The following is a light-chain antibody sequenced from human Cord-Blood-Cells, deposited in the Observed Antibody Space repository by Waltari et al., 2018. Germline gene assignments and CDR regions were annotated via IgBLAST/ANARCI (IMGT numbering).Light chain of an antibody. J-gene: IGKJ2*01. Sequence: DIVMTQYPDSLAVSLGERATINCKSSQSVLYSSNNKNYLAWYQQKPGQPPKLLIYWASTRDSGVPDRFSGSGSGTDFTLTISSLQAEDVAVYYCQQYYSTPYTFGQGTKLEIK. CDR3: QQYYSTPYT. CDR2: WAS. CDR1: QSVLYSSNNKNY. V-gene: IGKV4-1*01.